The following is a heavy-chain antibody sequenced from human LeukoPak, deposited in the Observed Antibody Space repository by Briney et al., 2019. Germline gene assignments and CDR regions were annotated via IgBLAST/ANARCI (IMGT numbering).Heavy chain of an antibody. D-gene: IGHD6-13*01. CDR3: ARDLGSSWGDWFDP. CDR1: GYTFTGYY. Sequence: ASVKVSCKASGYTFTGYYMHWVRQAPGQGLEWMGWMNPNSGGTNYAQKFQGRVTMTRDTSISTAYMELSGLRSDDTAVYYCARDLGSSWGDWFDPWGQGTLVTVSS. V-gene: IGHV1-2*02. CDR2: MNPNSGGT. J-gene: IGHJ5*02.